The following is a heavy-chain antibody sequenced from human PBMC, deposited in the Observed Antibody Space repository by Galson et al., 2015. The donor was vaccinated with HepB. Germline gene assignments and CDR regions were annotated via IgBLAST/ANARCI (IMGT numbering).Heavy chain of an antibody. CDR1: GFTFSSYA. V-gene: IGHV3-23*01. CDR2: ISGSGGST. D-gene: IGHD6-13*01. J-gene: IGHJ6*02. CDR3: ATWGFSSWYVVYYYYGMDV. Sequence: SLRLSCAASGFTFSSYAMSWVRQAPGKGLEWVSAISGSGGSTYYADSVKGRFTISRDNPKNTLYLQMNSLRAEDTAVYYCATWGFSSWYVVYYYYGMDVWGQGTTVTVSS.